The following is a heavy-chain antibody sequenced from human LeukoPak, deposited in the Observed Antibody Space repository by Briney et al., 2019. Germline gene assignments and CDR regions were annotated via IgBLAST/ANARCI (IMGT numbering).Heavy chain of an antibody. CDR2: IFHSGSI. V-gene: IGHV4-38-2*02. J-gene: IGHJ1*01. D-gene: IGHD2/OR15-2a*01. CDR1: GDSIRRGSY. Sequence: SETLSLTCTVSGDSIRRGSYWGWIRQPPVKGLEWIATIFHSGSIYTNPSLKSRVTISIDTSKNQVSLSLSSVTAADTAFYYCATVATSFSARFEQWGQGTLVAVSS. CDR3: ATVATSFSARFEQ.